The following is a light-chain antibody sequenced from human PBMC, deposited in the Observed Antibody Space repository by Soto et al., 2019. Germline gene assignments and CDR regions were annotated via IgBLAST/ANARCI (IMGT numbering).Light chain of an antibody. CDR2: VAS. Sequence: ETVMTQSPATLSVSPGERVTLSCRASQSVNNYLAWYQQKPGQAPRLLVYVASTRATGVPARFSGSGSGTDFTLTISSLQSEDFALYFCQQCNDWPLFTFGQGTRLEIK. CDR3: QQCNDWPLFT. J-gene: IGKJ5*01. CDR1: QSVNNY. V-gene: IGKV3-15*01.